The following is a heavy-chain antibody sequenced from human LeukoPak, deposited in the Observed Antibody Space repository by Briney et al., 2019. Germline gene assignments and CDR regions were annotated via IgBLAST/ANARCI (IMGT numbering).Heavy chain of an antibody. CDR1: GGSVSSGSYY. CDR3: ASPLAARPEYYFDY. J-gene: IGHJ4*02. D-gene: IGHD6-6*01. Sequence: PSETLSLTCTVSGGSVSSGSYYWSWIRQPPGKGLEWIGYIYYSGSTNYNPSLKSRVTISVDTSKNQFSLKLSSVTAADTAVYYCASPLAARPEYYFDYWGQGTLVTVSS. V-gene: IGHV4-61*01. CDR2: IYYSGST.